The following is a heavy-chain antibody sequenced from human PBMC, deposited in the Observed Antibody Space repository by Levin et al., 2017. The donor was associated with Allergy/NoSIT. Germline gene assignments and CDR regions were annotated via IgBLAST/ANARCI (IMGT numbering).Heavy chain of an antibody. J-gene: IGHJ4*02. Sequence: GGSLRLSCAASGFTFSSYSMNWVRQAPGKGLEWVSYISSSSSTIYYADSVKGRFTISRDNAKNSLYLQMNSLRDEDTAVYYCARDLITMVRGVIILPFDYWGQGTLVTVSS. CDR1: GFTFSSYS. V-gene: IGHV3-48*02. CDR2: ISSSSSTI. CDR3: ARDLITMVRGVIILPFDY. D-gene: IGHD3-10*01.